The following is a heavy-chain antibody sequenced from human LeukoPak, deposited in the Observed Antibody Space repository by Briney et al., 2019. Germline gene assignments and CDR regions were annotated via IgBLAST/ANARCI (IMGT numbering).Heavy chain of an antibody. J-gene: IGHJ3*02. D-gene: IGHD6-19*01. CDR1: GGSISSSSYY. CDR2: IYYSGST. Sequence: SETLSLTCTVSGGSISSSSYYWGWIRQPPGKGLEWIGYIYYSGSTNYNPSLKSRVTISVDTSKNQFSLKLSSVTAADTAVYYCARRIAVAGYAFDIWGQGTMVTVSS. CDR3: ARRIAVAGYAFDI. V-gene: IGHV4-61*05.